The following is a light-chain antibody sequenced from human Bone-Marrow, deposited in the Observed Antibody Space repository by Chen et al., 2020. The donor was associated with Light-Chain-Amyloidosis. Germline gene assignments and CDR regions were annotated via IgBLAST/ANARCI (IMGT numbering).Light chain of an antibody. J-gene: IGLJ1*01. CDR2: EVS. CDR3: CSYAGVNKRFV. CDR1: SSDVGAYNY. Sequence: QSALTQPPSASGSPGQSVTISCTGTSSDVGAYNYVSWYQQHPGKAPKLMIYEVSKRPSGVPDRFSGSKSGNTASLTVSGLQAEDEADYFCCSYAGVNKRFVVGTATKVAVL. V-gene: IGLV2-8*01.